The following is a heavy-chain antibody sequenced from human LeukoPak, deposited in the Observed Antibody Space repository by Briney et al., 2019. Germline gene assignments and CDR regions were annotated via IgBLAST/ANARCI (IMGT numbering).Heavy chain of an antibody. V-gene: IGHV3-48*03. D-gene: IGHD3-10*02. CDR3: AELGITMIGGV. J-gene: IGHJ6*04. CDR1: GFTFSSYE. CDR2: ISSSGSTI. Sequence: PGGSLRLSCAASGFTFSSYEMNWVRQAPGKGLEWVSYISSSGSTIYYADSVKGRFTISRDNAKNSLYLRMNSLRAEDTAVYYCAELGITMIGGVWGEGTTVTISS.